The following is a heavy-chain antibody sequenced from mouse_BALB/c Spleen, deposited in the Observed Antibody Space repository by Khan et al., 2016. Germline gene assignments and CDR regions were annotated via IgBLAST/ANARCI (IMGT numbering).Heavy chain of an antibody. D-gene: IGHD2-4*01. CDR1: GFTFNSYA. J-gene: IGHJ2*01. Sequence: EVELVESGGGLVKPGGSLKLSCAASGFTFNSYAMSWVRQTPEKRLEWVASISSGGSTYYPDSVKGRFTTSRDNARNIMYLQMSSLRSEDTAMYYCARSWGMITTYFDYWGQGTTRTVSS. CDR2: ISSGGST. CDR3: ARSWGMITTYFDY. V-gene: IGHV5-6-5*01.